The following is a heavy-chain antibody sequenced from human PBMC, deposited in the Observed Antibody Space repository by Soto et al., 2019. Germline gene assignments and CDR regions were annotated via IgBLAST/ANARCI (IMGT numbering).Heavy chain of an antibody. Sequence: ASVKVSCKASGGTFSSYAISWVRQAPGQGLEWMGGIIPIFGTANYAQKFQGRVTITADESTSTAYMELSSLRSEDTAVYYCARLITFGGVDVFNIWAKGKMVTVSS. CDR1: GGTFSSYA. V-gene: IGHV1-69*13. D-gene: IGHD3-16*01. CDR3: ARLITFGGVDVFNI. J-gene: IGHJ3*02. CDR2: IIPIFGTA.